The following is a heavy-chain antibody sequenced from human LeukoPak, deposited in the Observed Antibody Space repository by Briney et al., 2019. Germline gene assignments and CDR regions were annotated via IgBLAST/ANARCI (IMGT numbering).Heavy chain of an antibody. CDR1: GFTFSSYS. Sequence: GGSLRLSCAASGFTFSSYSMNWVRQAPGKGLEWVSSISSRSSYIYYADSVKDRFTISRDNAKNSLYLQMNSLRAEDTAVYYCARGGCDGGSCYNDYWGQGTLVTVSS. V-gene: IGHV3-21*01. D-gene: IGHD2-15*01. CDR3: ARGGCDGGSCYNDY. J-gene: IGHJ4*02. CDR2: ISSRSSYI.